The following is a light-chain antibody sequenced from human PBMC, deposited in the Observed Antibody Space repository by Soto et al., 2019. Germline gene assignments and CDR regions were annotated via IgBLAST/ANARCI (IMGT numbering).Light chain of an antibody. CDR1: QGIRNA. Sequence: ALQLTQSPSSLSASVGDRVTITCRASQGIRNALAWYQQKPGKAPKLLIYDASCLETGVSSRFSGSGSATDFTLTIIGLQPEDFATYYCQQYNNYPYTFGPGTKVDIK. CDR3: QQYNNYPYT. J-gene: IGKJ3*01. CDR2: DAS. V-gene: IGKV1D-13*01.